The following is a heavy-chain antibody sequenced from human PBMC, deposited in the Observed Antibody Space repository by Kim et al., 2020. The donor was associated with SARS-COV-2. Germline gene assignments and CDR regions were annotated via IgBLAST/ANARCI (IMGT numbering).Heavy chain of an antibody. CDR3: TKIYGPGTHYNGRAFDF. CDR2: IGGADPGT. J-gene: IGHJ3*01. D-gene: IGHD3-10*01. V-gene: IGHV3-23*01. Sequence: GGSLRLSCAASGFTFSTHGMGWVRQAPGKGLQWVSNIGGADPGTYYADSVQGRFTISRDNSKGTVYLQMNWLRVEDTAVYYCTKIYGPGTHYNGRAFDFWGQGTKVTVSS. CDR1: GFTFSTHG.